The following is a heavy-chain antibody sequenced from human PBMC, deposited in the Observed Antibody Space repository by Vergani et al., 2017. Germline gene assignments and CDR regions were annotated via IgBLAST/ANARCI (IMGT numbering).Heavy chain of an antibody. V-gene: IGHV4-31*03. J-gene: IGHJ5*02. D-gene: IGHD2-2*01. CDR2: IYYSGST. Sequence: QVQLQESGPGLVKPSQTLSLTCTVSGGSISSGGYYWSWIRQHPGKGLEWIGYIYYSGSTYYNPSLKSRVTISVDTSKNQFSLKLSSVTAADTAVYYCARGLGYCSSTSCQRWFDPWGQGTLVTVSS. CDR3: ARGLGYCSSTSCQRWFDP. CDR1: GGSISSGGYY.